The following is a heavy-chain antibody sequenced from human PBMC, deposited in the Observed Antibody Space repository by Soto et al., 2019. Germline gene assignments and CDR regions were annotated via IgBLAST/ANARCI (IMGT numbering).Heavy chain of an antibody. V-gene: IGHV3-15*01. CDR3: TTRKRYFDWFLDY. CDR2: IKSKTDGGTT. Sequence: GGSLRLSCAASGFTFSNAWMSWVRQAPGKGLEWVGRIKSKTDGGTTDYAAPVKGRFTISRDDSKNTLYLQMNSLKTEDTAVYYCTTRKRYFDWFLDYWGQGTLVTVS. CDR1: GFTFSNAW. J-gene: IGHJ4*02. D-gene: IGHD3-9*01.